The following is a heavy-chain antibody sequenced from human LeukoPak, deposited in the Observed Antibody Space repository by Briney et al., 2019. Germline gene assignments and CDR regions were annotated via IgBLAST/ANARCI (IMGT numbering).Heavy chain of an antibody. D-gene: IGHD3-10*01. CDR3: ARQDRVLWFGGIDY. V-gene: IGHV5-51*01. CDR2: IYPGDSDT. J-gene: IGHJ4*02. Sequence: GESLKISFKGSGYRFTSYWIGWVRPMPGKGLEWMGIIYPGDSDTRYSPSFQGQVTISADKSISTAYLQWSSLKASDTAMYYCARQDRVLWFGGIDYWGQGTLVTVSS. CDR1: GYRFTSYW.